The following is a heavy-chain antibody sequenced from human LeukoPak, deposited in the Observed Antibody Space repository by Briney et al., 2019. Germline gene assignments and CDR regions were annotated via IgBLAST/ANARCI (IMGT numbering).Heavy chain of an antibody. CDR1: GGSFSGYY. CDR3: ARVGRGDRYYTDV. D-gene: IGHD5-18*01. J-gene: IGHJ6*03. Sequence: SETLSLTCAVYGGSFSGYYWSWIRQPPGKGLEWIGEINHSGSTNYNPSLKSRVTISVDTSKNQFSLKLSSVTAADTRVYSDARVGRGDRYYTDVGGKGTTVTVSS. V-gene: IGHV4-34*01. CDR2: INHSGST.